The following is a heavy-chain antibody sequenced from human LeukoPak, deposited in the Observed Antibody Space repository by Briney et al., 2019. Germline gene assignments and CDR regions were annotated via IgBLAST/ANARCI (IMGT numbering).Heavy chain of an antibody. Sequence: PSETLSLTCTVSGGSISSYYWSWIRQPPGKGLEWIGYIYYSGSTNYNPSLKSRVTISVDTSKNQFSLKLRSVTAAATAVYYCARQELTGYPGDAFDIWGQGTMVPVSS. CDR1: GGSISSYY. V-gene: IGHV4-59*08. D-gene: IGHD7-27*01. J-gene: IGHJ3*02. CDR2: IYYSGST. CDR3: ARQELTGYPGDAFDI.